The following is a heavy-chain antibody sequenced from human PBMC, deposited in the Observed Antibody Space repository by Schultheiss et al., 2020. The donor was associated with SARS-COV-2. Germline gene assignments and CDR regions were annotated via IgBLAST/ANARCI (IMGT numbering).Heavy chain of an antibody. CDR3: AKRIGWELDAFDI. CDR1: GFTFSSYG. V-gene: IGHV3-33*06. Sequence: GESLKISCAASGFTFSSYGMHWVRQAPGKGLEWVAVIWYDGSNKYYADSVKGRFTISRDNSKNTLYLQMNSLRAEDTAVYYCAKRIGWELDAFDIWGQGTMVTVSS. CDR2: IWYDGSNK. D-gene: IGHD1-26*01. J-gene: IGHJ3*02.